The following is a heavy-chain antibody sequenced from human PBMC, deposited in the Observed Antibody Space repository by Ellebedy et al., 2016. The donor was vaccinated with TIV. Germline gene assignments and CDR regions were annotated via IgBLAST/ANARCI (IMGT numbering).Heavy chain of an antibody. Sequence: GESRKISCAASGFTFRSYAMGWVRQAPGKGLEWISVISDSGGATYYAAPLKGRFTTSRDNSNDMVYLQINSLRPDDTAVYYCAKDSGLSGWYFDYWGQGTLVTVSS. CDR1: GFTFRSYA. CDR3: AKDSGLSGWYFDY. J-gene: IGHJ4*02. V-gene: IGHV3-23*01. CDR2: ISDSGGAT. D-gene: IGHD6-19*01.